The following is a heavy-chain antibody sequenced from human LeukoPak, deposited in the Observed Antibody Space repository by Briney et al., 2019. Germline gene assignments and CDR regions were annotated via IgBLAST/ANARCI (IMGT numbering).Heavy chain of an antibody. D-gene: IGHD2-21*01. CDR2: ISSSSSYT. Sequence: GGSLRLSCAASGFTFSDYYLSWIRQAPGKGLEWVSYISSSSSYTNYADSVKGRFTISRDNAKNSLYLQMDSLRAEDTAVYYCAGGDSDVGSDIDSWGQGTLVTVSS. CDR1: GFTFSDYY. J-gene: IGHJ4*02. CDR3: AGGDSDVGSDIDS. V-gene: IGHV3-11*06.